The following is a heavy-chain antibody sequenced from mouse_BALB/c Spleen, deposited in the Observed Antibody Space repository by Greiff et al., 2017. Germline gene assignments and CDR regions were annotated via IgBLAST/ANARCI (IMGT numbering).Heavy chain of an antibody. V-gene: IGHV1-80*01. D-gene: IGHD2-4*01. J-gene: IGHJ2*01. CDR1: GYAFSSYW. CDR3: ARGETMNFDY. Sequence: VQRVESGAELVRPGSSVKISCKASGYAFSSYWMNWVKQRPGQGLEWIGQIYPGDGDTNYNGKFKGKATLTADKSSSTAYMQLSSLTSEDSAVYFCARGETMNFDYWGQGTTLTVSS. CDR2: IYPGDGDT.